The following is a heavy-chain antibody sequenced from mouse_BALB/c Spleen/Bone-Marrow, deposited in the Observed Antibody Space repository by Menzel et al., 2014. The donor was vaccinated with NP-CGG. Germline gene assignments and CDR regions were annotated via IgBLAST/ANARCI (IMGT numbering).Heavy chain of an antibody. CDR1: GFDFSRYW. J-gene: IGHJ4*01. CDR2: INPDSSTI. Sequence: EVQLVESGGGLVQPGGSLKVSCAASGFDFSRYWMSWVRQAPGKGLEWIGEINPDSSTINYTPSLKDKFIISRDNAKNTLYLQMSKVGSEDTALYYCARENYYGSSYPMDYWGQGTSVTVSS. CDR3: ARENYYGSSYPMDY. V-gene: IGHV4-1*02. D-gene: IGHD1-1*01.